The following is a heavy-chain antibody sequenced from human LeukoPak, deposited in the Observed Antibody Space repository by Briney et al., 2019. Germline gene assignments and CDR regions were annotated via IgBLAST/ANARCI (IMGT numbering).Heavy chain of an antibody. CDR3: ARGLRAARLAS. Sequence: SETLSLTCAVSGGSFSGYYWSWIRLPPGKGLEWIGEMNESGGTTYNPSLKSRVTMSVDPSKNQLSLKLTSVTAADTAVYYCARGLRAARLASWGQGTLVTVSS. D-gene: IGHD6-6*01. CDR2: MNESGGT. J-gene: IGHJ5*02. V-gene: IGHV4-34*01. CDR1: GGSFSGYY.